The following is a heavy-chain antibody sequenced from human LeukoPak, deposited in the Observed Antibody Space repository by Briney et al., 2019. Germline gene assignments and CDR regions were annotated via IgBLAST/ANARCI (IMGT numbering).Heavy chain of an antibody. J-gene: IGHJ5*02. CDR1: GGSISSSSYY. Sequence: SETLSLTCTVSGGSISSSSYYWGWIRQPPGKGLEWIGSIYYSGSTYYNPSLKSRVTISVDTSKNQFSLKLSSVTAADTAVYYCARHVDIVVVTAAMSWFDPWGQGTLVTVSS. D-gene: IGHD2-2*03. CDR3: ARHVDIVVVTAAMSWFDP. CDR2: IYYSGST. V-gene: IGHV4-39*01.